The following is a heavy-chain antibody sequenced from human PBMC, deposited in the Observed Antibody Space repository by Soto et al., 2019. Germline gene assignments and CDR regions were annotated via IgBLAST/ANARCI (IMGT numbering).Heavy chain of an antibody. CDR2: IIPILGIA. CDR1: GGTFSSYT. D-gene: IGHD3-3*01. Sequence: ASVKVSCKASGGTFSSYTISWVRQAPGQGLEWMGRIIPILGIANYAQKFQGRVTITADKSTSTAYMELSSLRSEDTAVYYCARDAVGQDYDFWSGYTWFDPWGQGTLVTVSS. V-gene: IGHV1-69*04. CDR3: ARDAVGQDYDFWSGYTWFDP. J-gene: IGHJ5*02.